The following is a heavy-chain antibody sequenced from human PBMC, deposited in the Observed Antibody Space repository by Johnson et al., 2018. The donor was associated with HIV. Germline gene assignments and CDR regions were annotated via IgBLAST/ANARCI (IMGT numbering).Heavy chain of an antibody. CDR2: IRYDGSNK. V-gene: IGHV3-30*04. CDR1: GFTFSSYA. J-gene: IGHJ3*02. D-gene: IGHD1-26*01. Sequence: QVQLVESGGGVVQPGRSLRLSCAASGFTFSSYAMHWVRQAPGKGLEWVALIRYDGSNKYYADSVKGRFTISRDNSNNTLYLQMNSLRAEDTAVYYCASGGGYEADDAFDIWGQGTMVTVSS. CDR3: ASGGGYEADDAFDI.